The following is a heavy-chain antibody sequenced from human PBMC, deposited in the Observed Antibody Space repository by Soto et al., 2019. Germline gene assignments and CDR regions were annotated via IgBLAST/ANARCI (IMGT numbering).Heavy chain of an antibody. CDR1: GFTFSSYG. Sequence: QVQLVESGGGVVQPGRSLRLSCAASGFTFSSYGMHWVRQAPGKGLEWVAVIWYDGSNKYYADSVKGRFTISRDNSKNTLYLQMNRLRAEDTAVYYCARDGSSSWYSESVDAFDIWGQGTMVTVSS. D-gene: IGHD6-13*01. CDR3: ARDGSSSWYSESVDAFDI. V-gene: IGHV3-33*01. CDR2: IWYDGSNK. J-gene: IGHJ3*02.